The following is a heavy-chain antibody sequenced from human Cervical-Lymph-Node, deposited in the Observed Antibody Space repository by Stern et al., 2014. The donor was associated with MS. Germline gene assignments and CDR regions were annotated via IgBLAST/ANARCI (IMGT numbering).Heavy chain of an antibody. J-gene: IGHJ6*02. CDR2: IIPMIGTT. Sequence: QVQLMQSGAEVKKPGSSVKVSCKASGGTFSNYDVSWVRQAPGQGLEWMGGIIPMIGTTNYAQKFQGRVTITADEYTSTAYMELSSLASEDTAVYYCAIKNNIGISVFGVVTKAKYYDMEVWGQGTTVTVSS. V-gene: IGHV1-69*01. CDR1: GGTFSNYD. CDR3: AIKNNIGISVFGVVTKAKYYDMEV. D-gene: IGHD3-3*01.